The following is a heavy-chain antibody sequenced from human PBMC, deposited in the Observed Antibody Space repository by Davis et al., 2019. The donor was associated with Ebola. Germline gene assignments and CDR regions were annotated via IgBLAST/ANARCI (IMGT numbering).Heavy chain of an antibody. J-gene: IGHJ4*02. D-gene: IGHD3-9*01. CDR1: GFTFSTYW. CDR3: AKDFDYENAY. CDR2: INSDGTST. Sequence: GESLKISCAASGFTFSTYWMHWVRQAPGKGLVWVSRINSDGTSTTYADSVRGRFTISRDNAKNTLYLQMNSLRAEDTAVYYCAKDFDYENAYWGQGTLVTASS. V-gene: IGHV3-74*01.